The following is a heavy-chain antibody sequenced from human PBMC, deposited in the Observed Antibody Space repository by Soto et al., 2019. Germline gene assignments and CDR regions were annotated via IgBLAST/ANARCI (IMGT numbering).Heavy chain of an antibody. CDR3: AREVMVRGAPSPYYFDY. CDR2: INHSGST. Sequence: SETLSLTCAVYGGSFSGYYWTWIRQPPGTGLEWIGEINHSGSTNYNPSLKSRVTISVDTSKNQFSLKLTSVTAADTAVYYCAREVMVRGAPSPYYFDYWGQGTLVTVSS. V-gene: IGHV4-34*01. D-gene: IGHD3-10*01. CDR1: GGSFSGYY. J-gene: IGHJ4*02.